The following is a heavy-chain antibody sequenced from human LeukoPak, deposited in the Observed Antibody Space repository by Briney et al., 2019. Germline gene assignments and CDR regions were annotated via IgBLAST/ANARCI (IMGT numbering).Heavy chain of an antibody. CDR3: AREGGQQRGYSGYDAPFDP. V-gene: IGHV1-69*04. D-gene: IGHD5-12*01. CDR1: GGTFSSYA. J-gene: IGHJ5*02. CDR2: IIPILGIA. Sequence: SVKVSCKASGGTFSSYAISWVRQAPGQGFEWMGRIIPILGIANYAQKFQGRVTITADKSTSTAYMELSSLRSEDTAVYYCAREGGQQRGYSGYDAPFDPWGQGTLVTVSS.